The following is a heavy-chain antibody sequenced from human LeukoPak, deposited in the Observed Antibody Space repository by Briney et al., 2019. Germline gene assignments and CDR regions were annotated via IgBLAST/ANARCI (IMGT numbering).Heavy chain of an antibody. J-gene: IGHJ6*02. CDR3: ARGSNSDWLPSYYYYGMDL. D-gene: IGHD3-9*01. Sequence: GGSLRLSCAASGFTVSSHYMSWVRQAPGRGLEWVSIIYSGGTTYYADSVKGRFTISRDNSKNTLYFQMNNLRAEDTAVYYCARGSNSDWLPSYYYYGMDLWGQGTRVTVSS. CDR1: GFTVSSHY. V-gene: IGHV3-66*01. CDR2: IYSGGTT.